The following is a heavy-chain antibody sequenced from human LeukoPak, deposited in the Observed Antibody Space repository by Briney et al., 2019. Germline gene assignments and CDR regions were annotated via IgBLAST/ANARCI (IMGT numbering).Heavy chain of an antibody. CDR2: VYHSGAT. D-gene: IGHD2-2*02. V-gene: IGHV4-38-2*02. CDR1: GFSISSGYF. J-gene: IGHJ5*02. Sequence: SETLSLTCTVSGFSISSGYFWGWLRQPPGKGLEWIASVYHSGATYYNPSLKSRVTISVDSSKNQFSLRLSSVTAADTAVYFCARDHGSADIIVPNWFDPWGQGTLVTVSS. CDR3: ARDHGSADIIVPNWFDP.